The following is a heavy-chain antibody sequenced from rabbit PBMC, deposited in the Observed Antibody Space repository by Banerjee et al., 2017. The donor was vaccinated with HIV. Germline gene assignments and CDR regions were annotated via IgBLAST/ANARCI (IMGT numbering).Heavy chain of an antibody. V-gene: IGHV1S45*01. CDR3: ARAYNSGWGGYFNL. CDR2: ISTKIGST. J-gene: IGHJ4*01. D-gene: IGHD4-1*01. CDR1: GIDFSSYG. Sequence: QEQLVESGGGLVTLGGSLKLSCKASGIDFSSYGISWVRQAPGKGLEWIACISTKIGSTWYASWAKGRFTISKTSSTTMTLQLNSLTAADTATYFCARAYNSGWGGYFNLWGPGTLVTVS.